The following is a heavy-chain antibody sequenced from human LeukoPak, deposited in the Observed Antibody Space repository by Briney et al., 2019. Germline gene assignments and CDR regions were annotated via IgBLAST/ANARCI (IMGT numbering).Heavy chain of an antibody. D-gene: IGHD3-10*01. CDR1: GYTFTSYY. Sequence: ASVKVSCKASGYTFTSYYMHWVRQAPGQGLEWVGIINPSGGSTGYAQKFQGRVTMTRDTSTSTVYMELSSLRSEDTAVYYCASSYASGTYYTPNDYWGQGTLVTVSS. J-gene: IGHJ4*02. CDR3: ASSYASGTYYTPNDY. V-gene: IGHV1-46*01. CDR2: INPSGGST.